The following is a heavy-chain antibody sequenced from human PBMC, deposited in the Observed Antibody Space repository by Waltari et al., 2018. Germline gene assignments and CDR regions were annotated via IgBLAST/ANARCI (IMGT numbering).Heavy chain of an antibody. Sequence: EVQLLESGGGLVQPGGSLRLSCAASGFSFGSYAMSWVRQAPEKGLEWVSTLNGNSETTYYSDSVKGRFTISRDNSKNLLFLQMDDLRVNDTAVYYCARGGQIVRPRPLDLWGPGTLVTVSS. D-gene: IGHD6-6*01. CDR3: ARGGQIVRPRPLDL. CDR1: GFSFGSYA. J-gene: IGHJ3*01. V-gene: IGHV3-23*01. CDR2: LNGNSETT.